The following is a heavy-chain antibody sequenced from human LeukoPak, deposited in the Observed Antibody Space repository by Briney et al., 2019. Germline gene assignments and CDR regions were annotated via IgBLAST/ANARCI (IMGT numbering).Heavy chain of an antibody. CDR2: MNPNSGNT. V-gene: IGHV1-8*03. D-gene: IGHD3-22*01. Sequence: GGSVKVSCKASGYTFTSYDINWVRQATGQGLEWMGWMNPNSGNTGYAQKFQGRLTITADESTSTAYMELSSLRSEDTAVYYCARTYYYDSSGYYFDYWGQGTLVTVSS. J-gene: IGHJ4*02. CDR1: GYTFTSYD. CDR3: ARTYYYDSSGYYFDY.